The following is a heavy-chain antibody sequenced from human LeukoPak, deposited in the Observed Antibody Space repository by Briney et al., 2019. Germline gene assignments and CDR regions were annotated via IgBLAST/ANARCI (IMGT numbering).Heavy chain of an antibody. Sequence: GGSLRLSCAASGFTFSSYGMHWVRQAPGKGLEWVAFIRYDGSNKYYADSVKGRFTISRDNSKNTLYLQMNSLRAEDTAVYYCAKDPSGGELLSLYYYYYYMDVWGKGTTVTISS. J-gene: IGHJ6*03. CDR2: IRYDGSNK. CDR3: AKDPSGGELLSLYYYYYYMDV. CDR1: GFTFSSYG. V-gene: IGHV3-30*02. D-gene: IGHD3-10*01.